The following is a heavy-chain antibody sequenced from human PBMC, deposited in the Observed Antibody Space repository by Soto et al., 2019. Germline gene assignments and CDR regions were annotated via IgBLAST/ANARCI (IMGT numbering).Heavy chain of an antibody. CDR2: VSGAGITT. CDR1: VFTVSNFA. J-gene: IGHJ4*01. D-gene: IGHD4-17*01. Sequence: GGSLRLSCAAAVFTVSNFAMSWVRQAPGKGLEWVSVVSGAGITTKYAASVKGRFTVSRDNSKNTLSLQLASLRVEDTGIYYCVKGRLRGLANGHFDYWGHGTLVTVSS. V-gene: IGHV3-23*01. CDR3: VKGRLRGLANGHFDY.